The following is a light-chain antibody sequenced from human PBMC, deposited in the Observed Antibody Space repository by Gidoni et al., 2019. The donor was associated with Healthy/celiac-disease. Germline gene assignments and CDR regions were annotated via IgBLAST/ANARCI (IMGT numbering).Light chain of an antibody. J-gene: IGLJ7*01. V-gene: IGLV2-23*02. CDR3: CSYAGSSTYAV. Sequence: QSALTQPASVSGSPGQSITISCTGTSSDVGSYNLVSWYQQHPGKAPKLMIYEVSKRPSGVSNRFSGSKSGNTASLTISGLQAEHEADYYCCSYAGSSTYAVFGGGTQLTVL. CDR2: EVS. CDR1: SSDVGSYNL.